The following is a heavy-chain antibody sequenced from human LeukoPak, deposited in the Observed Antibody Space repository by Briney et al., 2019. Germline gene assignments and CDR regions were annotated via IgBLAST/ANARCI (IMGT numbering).Heavy chain of an antibody. J-gene: IGHJ5*02. CDR2: SIPGYGSV. D-gene: IGHD3-10*01. V-gene: IGHV1-69*05. CDR1: GDTFSNYA. Sequence: SVKVSCKASGDTFSNYAFNWVRQAPGQGLEWMGGSIPGYGSVNYAPKFQGRVSITTDGSASTVSLDLSSLTSEDTAMYYCATGPYYASGGRFDPWGPGTLVTVSS. CDR3: ATGPYYASGGRFDP.